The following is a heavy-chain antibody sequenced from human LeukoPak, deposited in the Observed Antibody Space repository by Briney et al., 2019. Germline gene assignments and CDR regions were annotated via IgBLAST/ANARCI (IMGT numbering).Heavy chain of an antibody. V-gene: IGHV1-3*01. CDR2: INAGNGNT. Sequence: ASVKVSCKASEYTFTSYAMHWVRQAPGQRLEWMGWINAGNGNTKCSQKFQGRVTITRDTSASTAYMELSSLRSEDTAVYYCAREVFGEGDYWGQGTLVTVSS. J-gene: IGHJ4*02. CDR3: AREVFGEGDY. D-gene: IGHD3-10*02. CDR1: EYTFTSYA.